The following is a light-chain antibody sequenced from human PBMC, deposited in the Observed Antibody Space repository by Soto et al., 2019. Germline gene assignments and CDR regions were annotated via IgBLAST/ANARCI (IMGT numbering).Light chain of an antibody. V-gene: IGLV1-40*01. J-gene: IGLJ1*01. Sequence: QPVLTQPPSVSGAPGQRVTISCTGSSSNIGANYDVHWYQQLPGTAPKFLIYSNTNRPSGVPDRFSGSKSGTSASLAITGLQAEDEADYYCQSYDSSLSGYVFGTGTKLTVL. CDR2: SNT. CDR3: QSYDSSLSGYV. CDR1: SSNIGANYD.